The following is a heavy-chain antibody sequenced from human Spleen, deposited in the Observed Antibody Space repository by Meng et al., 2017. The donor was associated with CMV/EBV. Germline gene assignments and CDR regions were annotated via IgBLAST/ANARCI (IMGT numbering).Heavy chain of an antibody. Sequence: FSNYWIAWVRQRPGKGLEWMGMIYPGDSDIRYSPSFQGQVTFSADKSISTAYLQWSSLKASDTAMYYCARLDYLDSSGYRSRYHWFDPWGQGALVTVSS. CDR3: ARLDYLDSSGYRSRYHWFDP. CDR1: FSNYW. J-gene: IGHJ5*02. D-gene: IGHD3-22*01. CDR2: IYPGDSDI. V-gene: IGHV5-51*01.